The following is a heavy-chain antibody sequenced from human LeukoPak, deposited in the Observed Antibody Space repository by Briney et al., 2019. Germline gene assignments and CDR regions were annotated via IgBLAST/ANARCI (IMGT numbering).Heavy chain of an antibody. CDR1: GGSISSSSYY. J-gene: IGHJ4*02. Sequence: TSETLSLTCTVSGGSISSSSYYWGWIRQPPGKGLEWIGSIYYSGSTYYNPSLKSRVTISVDTSKNQFSLKLSSVTAADTAVYYCARMVRGLNFDYWGQGTLVTVSS. CDR2: IYYSGST. CDR3: ARMVRGLNFDY. D-gene: IGHD3-10*01. V-gene: IGHV4-39*01.